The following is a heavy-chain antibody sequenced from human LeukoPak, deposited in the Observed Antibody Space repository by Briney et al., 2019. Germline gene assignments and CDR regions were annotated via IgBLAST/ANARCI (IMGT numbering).Heavy chain of an antibody. Sequence: GASVKVSCKTSGYSFTDYYMHWVRQAPAQGLEWMGWINPNSGGTSSAQKFQGRVTMTRDTSITTVYMEVSWLTSDDTAIYYRARADRLDGGPYLIGPWGQGTLVTVSS. D-gene: IGHD2-21*01. CDR2: INPNSGGT. CDR1: GYSFTDYY. CDR3: ARADRLDGGPYLIGP. V-gene: IGHV1-2*02. J-gene: IGHJ5*02.